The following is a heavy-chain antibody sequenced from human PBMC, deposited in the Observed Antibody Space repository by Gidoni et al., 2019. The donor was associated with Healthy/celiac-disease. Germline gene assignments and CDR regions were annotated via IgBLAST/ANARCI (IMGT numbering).Heavy chain of an antibody. CDR1: GYTFTSYY. D-gene: IGHD3-22*01. V-gene: IGHV1-46*01. CDR3: ARVGYYDSSGYYVGLNWFDP. CDR2: INPSGGST. J-gene: IGHJ5*02. Sequence: QVQLVQSGAEVKKPGASVKVSCQASGYTFTSYYMHWVRQAPGQGLEWMGIINPSGGSTSYAQKFQGRVTMTRDTSTSTVYMELSSLRSEDTAVYYCARVGYYDSSGYYVGLNWFDPWGQGTLVTVSS.